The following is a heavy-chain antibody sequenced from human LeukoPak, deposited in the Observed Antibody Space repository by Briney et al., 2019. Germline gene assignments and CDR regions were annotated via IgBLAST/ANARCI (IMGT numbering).Heavy chain of an antibody. D-gene: IGHD3-22*01. CDR2: INHSGST. CDR1: GGSFSGYY. CDR3: AGGRSRPYYDSSGYYFY. Sequence: SETLSLTCAVYGGSFSGYYWSWIRQPPGKGLEWIGEINHSGSTNYNPSLKSRVTISVDTSKNQFSLKLSSVTAADTAVYYCAGGRSRPYYDSSGYYFYWGQGTLVTVSS. J-gene: IGHJ4*02. V-gene: IGHV4-34*01.